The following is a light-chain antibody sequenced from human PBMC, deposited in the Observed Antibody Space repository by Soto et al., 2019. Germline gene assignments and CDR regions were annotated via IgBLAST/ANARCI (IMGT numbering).Light chain of an antibody. CDR3: QQYSNWPQT. CDR2: DAS. J-gene: IGKJ1*01. Sequence: EIVMTQSPATLSASPGESATLSCSASQSVSINLAWYHQKPGQAPRLLIYDASTRASGITARFSGSGSGTEFTLTISRLQSEDFAVYYCQQYSNWPQTFGQGTRVEIK. V-gene: IGKV3-15*01. CDR1: QSVSIN.